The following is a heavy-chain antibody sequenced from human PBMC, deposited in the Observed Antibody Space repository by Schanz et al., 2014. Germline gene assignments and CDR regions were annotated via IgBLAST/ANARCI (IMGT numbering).Heavy chain of an antibody. CDR1: GYTFTNYG. CDR2: ISPYNGNT. V-gene: IGHV1-18*01. D-gene: IGHD3-3*01. J-gene: IGHJ4*02. Sequence: QVRLVQSGAELKMPGATVKVSCETSGYTFTNYGVSWVRQAPGQGLEWVAWISPYNGNTAYAQNLKGRVRMTTDTSTASAYMELRRLTSDDTAVYYCARDRVYRFLKGENRFYFDYWGQGTLVIVSS. CDR3: ARDRVYRFLKGENRFYFDY.